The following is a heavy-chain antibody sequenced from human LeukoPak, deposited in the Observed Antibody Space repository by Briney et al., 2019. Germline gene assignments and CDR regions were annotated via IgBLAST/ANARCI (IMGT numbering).Heavy chain of an antibody. V-gene: IGHV3-23*01. CDR1: GFTFSSYA. D-gene: IGHD3-16*02. CDR3: AKPPYGDYVWGSYRYPDDWFDP. CDR2: ISGSGGST. J-gene: IGHJ5*02. Sequence: GGSLRLSCAASGFTFSSYAMSWVRQAPGKGLEWVSAISGSGGSTYYADSVKGRFTISRDNSKNTLYLQMNSLRAEDTAVYYCAKPPYGDYVWGSYRYPDDWFDPWGQGTLVTVSS.